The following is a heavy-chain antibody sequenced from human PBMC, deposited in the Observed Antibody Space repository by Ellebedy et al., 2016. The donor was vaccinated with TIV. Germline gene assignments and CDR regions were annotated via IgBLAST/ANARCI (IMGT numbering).Heavy chain of an antibody. Sequence: GESLRLSXAASEFTFSYYSMNWVRQAAGKGLEWISYIVGTGTTTYYADSVKGRFTISRDNSKNSLFLQMDSLRDDGTAVYYCARRGNYLGDAFDIWGQGAMVIVSS. CDR3: ARRGNYLGDAFDI. CDR2: IVGTGTTT. CDR1: EFTFSYYS. J-gene: IGHJ3*02. V-gene: IGHV3-48*02. D-gene: IGHD1-26*01.